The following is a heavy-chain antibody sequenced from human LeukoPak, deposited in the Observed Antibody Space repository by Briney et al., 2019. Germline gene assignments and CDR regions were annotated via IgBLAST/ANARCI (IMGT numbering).Heavy chain of an antibody. Sequence: GGALRLSGAGSGLTFCSHWMLWVRQAPGKGLVWVSRITIDGSSTTYADSVRGRFTISRDSAKNMVYLQGDSLGAEDTDVYYCATPQGGTPAYWGQGTLVTVSS. CDR1: GLTFCSHW. CDR3: ATPQGGTPAY. D-gene: IGHD3-16*01. J-gene: IGHJ4*02. CDR2: ITIDGSST. V-gene: IGHV3-74*01.